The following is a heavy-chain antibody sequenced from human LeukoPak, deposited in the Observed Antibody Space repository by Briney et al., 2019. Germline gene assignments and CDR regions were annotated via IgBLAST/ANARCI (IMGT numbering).Heavy chain of an antibody. CDR2: IYYSGST. CDR3: VRVGSSGWYENWFDP. CDR1: GGSISSYY. Sequence: SETLSLTWTVSGGSISSYYWSWIRQPPGKGLEWIGYIYYSGSTNYNPSLKSRVTISVDTSKNQFSLKLSSVTAADTAVYYCVRVGSSGWYENWFDPWGQGTLVTVSS. D-gene: IGHD6-19*01. V-gene: IGHV4-59*01. J-gene: IGHJ5*02.